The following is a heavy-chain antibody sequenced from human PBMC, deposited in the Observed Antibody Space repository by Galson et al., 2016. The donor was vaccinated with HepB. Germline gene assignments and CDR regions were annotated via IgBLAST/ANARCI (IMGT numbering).Heavy chain of an antibody. D-gene: IGHD1-1*01. J-gene: IGHJ4*02. CDR1: GFTFRNYN. V-gene: IGHV1-46*03. CDR2: INRGGPGT. Sequence: SVKVSCKASGFTFRNYNMHWVRQAPGRGLEWMGIINRGGPGTIYAQKFQDRLTMTSDTSTSTVYMELSSLRSEDTALYYCTRDYNWAIDYWGQGTLVTVSS. CDR3: TRDYNWAIDY.